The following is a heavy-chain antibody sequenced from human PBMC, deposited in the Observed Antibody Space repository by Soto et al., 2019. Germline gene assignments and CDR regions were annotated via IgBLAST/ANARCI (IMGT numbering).Heavy chain of an antibody. CDR3: ARGLIYDSSGYYFDY. CDR1: GYTFTSYY. D-gene: IGHD3-22*01. CDR2: INPSGDNK. J-gene: IGHJ4*01. V-gene: IGHV1-46*01. Sequence: ASVKVSCKASGYTFTSYYMHWVRQAPGQGLEWKGIINPSGDNKRYAQKIQGRVTMTKDTTTSTIYMELSRLRSEDTAVYYCARGLIYDSSGYYFDYWG.